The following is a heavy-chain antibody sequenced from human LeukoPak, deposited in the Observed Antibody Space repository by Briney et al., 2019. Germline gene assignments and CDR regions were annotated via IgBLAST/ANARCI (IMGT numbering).Heavy chain of an antibody. V-gene: IGHV4-34*01. Sequence: SETLSLTCAVSGGSISSGGYSWSWIRQPPGKGLEWIGEINHSGSTNYNPSLKSRVTISVDTSKNQFSLKLSSVTAADTAVYYCARGLRFLEWSPGYGMDVWGQGTTVTVSS. CDR1: GGSISSGGYS. D-gene: IGHD3-3*01. CDR2: INHSGST. J-gene: IGHJ6*02. CDR3: ARGLRFLEWSPGYGMDV.